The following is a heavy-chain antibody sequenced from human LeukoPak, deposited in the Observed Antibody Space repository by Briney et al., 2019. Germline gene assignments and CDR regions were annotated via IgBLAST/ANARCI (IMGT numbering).Heavy chain of an antibody. D-gene: IGHD6-19*01. CDR1: GYTFTSYG. J-gene: IGHJ4*02. Sequence: ASVKVSCKASGYTFTSYGISWVRQAPGQGLEWMGWISAYNGNTNYAQKLQGRVTMTTDTSTCTAYMELRSLRSDDTAVYYCARVLIAVADPSFDYWGQGTLVTVSS. V-gene: IGHV1-18*01. CDR2: ISAYNGNT. CDR3: ARVLIAVADPSFDY.